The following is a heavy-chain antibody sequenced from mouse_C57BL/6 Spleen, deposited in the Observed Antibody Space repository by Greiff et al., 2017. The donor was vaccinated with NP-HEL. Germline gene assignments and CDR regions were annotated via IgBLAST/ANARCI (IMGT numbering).Heavy chain of an antibody. V-gene: IGHV1-53*01. CDR2: INPSNGGT. CDR1: GYTFTSYW. D-gene: IGHD3-1*01. CDR3: ARSQLGRGAWFAY. J-gene: IGHJ3*01. Sequence: VQLQQPGTELVKPGASVKLSCKASGYTFTSYWMHWVKQRPGQGLEWIGNINPSNGGTNYNEKFKSKATLTVDKSSSTAYMQLSSLTSEDSAVYYCARSQLGRGAWFAYWGQGTLVTVSA.